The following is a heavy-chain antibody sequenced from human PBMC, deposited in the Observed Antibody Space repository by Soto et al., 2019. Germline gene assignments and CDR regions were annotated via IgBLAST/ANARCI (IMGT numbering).Heavy chain of an antibody. J-gene: IGHJ6*02. V-gene: IGHV1-69*06. D-gene: IGHD3-3*01. Sequence: ASVKVSCKASGGTFSSYAISWVRQAPGQGLEWMGGIIPIFGTANYAQKFQGRVTITADKSTSTAYMELSSLRSEDTAVYYCASRNGVLEWLETDYYYYGMDVWGQGTTVTVSS. CDR1: GGTFSSYA. CDR3: ASRNGVLEWLETDYYYYGMDV. CDR2: IIPIFGTA.